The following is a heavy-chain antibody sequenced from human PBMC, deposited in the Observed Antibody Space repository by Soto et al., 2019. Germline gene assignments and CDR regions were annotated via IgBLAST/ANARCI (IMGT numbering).Heavy chain of an antibody. V-gene: IGHV1-3*01. J-gene: IGHJ4*02. D-gene: IGHD3-3*01. CDR3: ARDPRGYHFWSSYPDY. CDR1: GCTFSSYA. Sequence: ASVKVSCKTSGCTFSSYAMHWMRQAPGQRPEWVGWINADTGNTKYSQNFQGRVTITRDISARTAYMELSSLRSEDTAVYYCARDPRGYHFWSSYPDYWGQGTLVTVSS. CDR2: INADTGNT.